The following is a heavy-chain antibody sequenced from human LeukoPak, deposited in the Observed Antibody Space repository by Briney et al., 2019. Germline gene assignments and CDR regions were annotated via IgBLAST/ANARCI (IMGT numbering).Heavy chain of an antibody. CDR2: IWYDGSNK. CDR1: GFTFGSYG. J-gene: IGHJ6*04. D-gene: IGHD6-13*01. V-gene: IGHV3-33*01. CDR3: ARGPYSSSSWYYYGMDV. Sequence: QPGRSLRLSCAASGFTFGSYGMHWVRHAPGKGLEWVAVIWYDGSNKYYADSVKGRFTISRDNSKNTLYLQMNSLRAEDTAVYYCARGPYSSSSWYYYGMDVWGKGTTVTVSS.